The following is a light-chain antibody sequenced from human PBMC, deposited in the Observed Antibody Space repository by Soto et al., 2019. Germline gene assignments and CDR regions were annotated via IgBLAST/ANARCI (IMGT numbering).Light chain of an antibody. CDR2: DVS. CDR3: TSYAGSNNVVV. J-gene: IGLJ2*01. V-gene: IGLV2-8*01. CDR1: SSDVGGDNY. Sequence: QSALTQPPSASGSPGQSVTISCTGTSSDVGGDNYVSWYQQLPGKAPKLLIYDVSKRPSGVPDRFSGSKSGTTASLTVSGLQAEDEADYYCTSYAGSNNVVVFGGGTQLTVL.